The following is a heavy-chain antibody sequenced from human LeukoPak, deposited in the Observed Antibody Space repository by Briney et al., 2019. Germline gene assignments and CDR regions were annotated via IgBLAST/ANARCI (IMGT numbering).Heavy chain of an antibody. CDR3: ARGARGTYSYGYE. D-gene: IGHD5-18*01. Sequence: PGGSLRLSCAASGFTVSSNYMSWVRQAPGKGLEWVSVIYSGGSTYYADSVKGRFTISRDSSKNTLYLQMNSLRAEDTAVYYCARGARGTYSYGYEWGQGTLVTVSS. CDR1: GFTVSSNY. J-gene: IGHJ4*02. V-gene: IGHV3-66*01. CDR2: IYSGGST.